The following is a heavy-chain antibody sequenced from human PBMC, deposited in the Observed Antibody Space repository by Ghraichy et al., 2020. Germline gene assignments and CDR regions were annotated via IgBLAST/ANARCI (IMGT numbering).Heavy chain of an antibody. D-gene: IGHD6-13*01. Sequence: SETLSLTCTVSGGSISSYYWSWIRQPPGKGLEWIGYIYYSGSTNYNPSLKSRVTISVDTSKNQFSLKLSSVTAADTAVYYCARSGEGSSWYFDYWGQGTLVTVSS. CDR2: IYYSGST. J-gene: IGHJ4*02. V-gene: IGHV4-59*08. CDR3: ARSGEGSSWYFDY. CDR1: GGSISSYY.